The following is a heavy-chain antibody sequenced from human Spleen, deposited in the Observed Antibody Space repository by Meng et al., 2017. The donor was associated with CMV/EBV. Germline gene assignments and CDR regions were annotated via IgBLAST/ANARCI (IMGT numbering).Heavy chain of an antibody. V-gene: IGHV4-34*01. CDR1: GGSFSGYY. J-gene: IGHJ6*02. Sequence: SETLSLTCAVYGGSFSGYYWSWIRQPPGKGLEWIGEINHSGSTNYNPSLKSRVTISVDTSKNQFSLKLSSVTAADTAVYYFASAPCSTSCYRAGYYYYGMDVWGQGTTVTVSS. D-gene: IGHD2-2*02. CDR2: INHSGST. CDR3: ASAPCSTSCYRAGYYYYGMDV.